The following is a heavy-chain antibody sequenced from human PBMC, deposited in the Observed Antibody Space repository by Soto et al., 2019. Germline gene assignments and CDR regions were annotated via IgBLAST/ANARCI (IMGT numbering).Heavy chain of an antibody. CDR3: ARDQDYYGSGSLSYGMDV. Sequence: VQLVESGGGVVQPGRSLRLSCAASGFTFSSYAMHWVRQAPGKGLEWVAVISYDGSNKYYADSVKGRFTISRDNSKNTLYLQMNSLRAEDTAVYYCARDQDYYGSGSLSYGMDVWGQGTTVTVSS. J-gene: IGHJ6*02. D-gene: IGHD3-10*01. CDR1: GFTFSSYA. V-gene: IGHV3-30-3*01. CDR2: ISYDGSNK.